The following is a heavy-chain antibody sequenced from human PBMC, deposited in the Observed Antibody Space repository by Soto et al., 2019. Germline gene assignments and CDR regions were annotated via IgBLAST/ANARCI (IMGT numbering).Heavy chain of an antibody. CDR1: GFTFSSYA. CDR3: ARSNRIAVGSLDPYYFDY. J-gene: IGHJ4*02. D-gene: IGHD6-19*01. Sequence: GGSLRLSCAASGFTFSSYAMHWVRQAPGKGLEWVAVISYVGSNKYYADSVKGRFTISRDNSKNTSYLQMNSLRAEDTAVYYCARSNRIAVGSLDPYYFDYWGQGTLVTVSS. V-gene: IGHV3-30-3*01. CDR2: ISYVGSNK.